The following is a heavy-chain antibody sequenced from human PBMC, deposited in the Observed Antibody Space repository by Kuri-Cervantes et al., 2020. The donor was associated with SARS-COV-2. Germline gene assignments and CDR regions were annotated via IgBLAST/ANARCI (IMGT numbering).Heavy chain of an antibody. CDR1: GFTFSRYA. D-gene: IGHD1-26*01. Sequence: GESLKISCAASGFTFSRYAMSWVRQAPGKGLEWVSAISGSGGSTYYADSVKGRFTISRDNSKNTLYLQMNSLRAEDTAVYYCAKDLQWELSSWYYFDYWGQGTLVTVSS. J-gene: IGHJ4*02. CDR2: ISGSGGST. CDR3: AKDLQWELSSWYYFDY. V-gene: IGHV3-23*01.